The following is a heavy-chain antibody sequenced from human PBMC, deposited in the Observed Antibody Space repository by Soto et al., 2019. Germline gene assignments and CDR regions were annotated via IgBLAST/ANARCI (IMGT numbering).Heavy chain of an antibody. CDR3: ARVQGYIAVSSGCSDY. CDR1: GCTFPSCG. Sequence: AAVKVPYQASGCTFPSCGISGVEQAPGQGLEGMGWVSAYNGNTKYEQKLQGRVNMTTDTSTSRAYMELRSLRSDDTGGYYCARVQGYIAVSSGCSDYWGQGTMVTVSS. CDR2: VSAYNGNT. V-gene: IGHV1-18*04. J-gene: IGHJ4*02. D-gene: IGHD6-19*01.